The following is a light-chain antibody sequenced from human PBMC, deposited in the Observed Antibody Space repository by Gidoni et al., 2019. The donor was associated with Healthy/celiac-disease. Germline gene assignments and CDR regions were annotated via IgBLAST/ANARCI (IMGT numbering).Light chain of an antibody. CDR1: QSVSSSY. Sequence: DIVLTQSPGTLSLSPGERATHSCRASQSVSSSYLAWYQQKPGQAPRLLIYGASSRATGIPDRFSGSGSGTDFTLTISRLEPEDFAVYYCQQYGSSPGTFXGXTKVEIK. CDR3: QQYGSSPGT. J-gene: IGKJ4*01. CDR2: GAS. V-gene: IGKV3-20*01.